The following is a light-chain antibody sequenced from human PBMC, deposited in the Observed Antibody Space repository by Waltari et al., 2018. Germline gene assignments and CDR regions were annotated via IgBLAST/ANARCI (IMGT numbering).Light chain of an antibody. CDR2: GAA. Sequence: EIVMTQSPATLSVSPGDRATLSCRASQSVTSNLAWYQQKPGQAPRLLFYGAATRATGIPARFSGSGSGTEFTLTISSLQSEDFAVYYCQQYNNWPRTFGGGTKLEIK. V-gene: IGKV3-15*01. CDR3: QQYNNWPRT. CDR1: QSVTSN. J-gene: IGKJ4*01.